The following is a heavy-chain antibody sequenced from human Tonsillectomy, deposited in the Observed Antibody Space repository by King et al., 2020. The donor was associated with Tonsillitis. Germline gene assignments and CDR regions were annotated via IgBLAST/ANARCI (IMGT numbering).Heavy chain of an antibody. V-gene: IGHV3-53*04. D-gene: IGHD6-13*01. J-gene: IGHJ6*02. CDR1: GFTVSSNY. CDR2: IYRGCTT. CDR3: ATEDPRGSSRPHGMDG. Sequence: VQLVESGGGLVQPGGSLRLSCAASGFTVSSNYMSWVRQAPGKGLEWVSVIYRGCTTYYADPVKGRFTISRHNSKNTLFLQMNSLRGEDTAVYYCATEDPRGSSRPHGMDGWGQGTTVTVSS.